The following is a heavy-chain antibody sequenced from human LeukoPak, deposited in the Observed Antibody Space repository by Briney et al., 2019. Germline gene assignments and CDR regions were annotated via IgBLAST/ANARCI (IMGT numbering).Heavy chain of an antibody. CDR1: GFTFSSYW. J-gene: IGHJ4*02. Sequence: GSLRLSCAASGFTFSSYWISWVRQAPGKGPEWVANINQGGSDKYYVDSVKGRFTVSRDNAKNSLYLQMNSLRAEDTAVYYCARRKFYSTYDPFDYWGQGTLVTVSS. D-gene: IGHD5-12*01. CDR3: ARRKFYSTYDPFDY. CDR2: INQGGSDK. V-gene: IGHV3-7*01.